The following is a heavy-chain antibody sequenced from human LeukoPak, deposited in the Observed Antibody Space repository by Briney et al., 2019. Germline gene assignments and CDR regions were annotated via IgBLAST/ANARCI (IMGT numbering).Heavy chain of an antibody. CDR3: ARANYDILSGHAFDI. CDR2: INPNSGGT. D-gene: IGHD3-9*01. J-gene: IGHJ3*02. Sequence: ASVKVSCKASGYTFTGYYMHWVRQAPGQGLEWMGWINPNSGGTNYAQKFQGRVTMTRDTSISTAYMELSRLRSDDTAVYCCARANYDILSGHAFDIWGRGTMVTVSS. CDR1: GYTFTGYY. V-gene: IGHV1-2*02.